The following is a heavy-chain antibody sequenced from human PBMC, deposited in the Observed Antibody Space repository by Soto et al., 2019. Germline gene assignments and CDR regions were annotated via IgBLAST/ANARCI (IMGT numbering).Heavy chain of an antibody. J-gene: IGHJ6*02. V-gene: IGHV1-18*01. D-gene: IGHD2-8*01. CDR3: ARDPYHVLMVNAPNLYGMDV. Sequence: ASVKVSCKASGYTFITYGISWVRQAPGQGLEWMGRISTYNGNTNYPQSLQGRLTMTTDTSTTTAYMELRSLRSDDTAVYYCARDPYHVLMVNAPNLYGMDVWGQGTTVTSP. CDR2: ISTYNGNT. CDR1: GYTFITYG.